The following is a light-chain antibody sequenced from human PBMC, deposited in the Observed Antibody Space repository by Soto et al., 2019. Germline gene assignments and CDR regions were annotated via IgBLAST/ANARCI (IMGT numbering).Light chain of an antibody. CDR2: LNNDGSH. CDR3: QTWGTGFLV. CDR1: SGHSSYA. J-gene: IGLJ3*02. V-gene: IGLV4-69*01. Sequence: QPVLTQSPSASASLGASVKLTCTLRSGHSSYAIAWHQQQPEKGPRYLMKLNNDGSHNKGDGIPDRFSGSSSGAECYLTISSLQSEDEADYYCQTWGTGFLVFGGGTKLTVL.